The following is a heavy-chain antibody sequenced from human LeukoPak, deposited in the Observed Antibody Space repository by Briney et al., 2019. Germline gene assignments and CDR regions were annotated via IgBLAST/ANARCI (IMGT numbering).Heavy chain of an antibody. Sequence: GGSLRLSCAASGFTFSSYTMSWVRQAPGKGLEWVSGVSGGGGNIHYADSVKGRFTISRDNSKSTLYLQMNSLRAEDTAVYYCAASLPNIVVVPATKGPFGYWGQGALVTVSS. J-gene: IGHJ4*02. V-gene: IGHV3-23*01. D-gene: IGHD2-2*01. CDR1: GFTFSSYT. CDR2: VSGGGGNI. CDR3: AASLPNIVVVPATKGPFGY.